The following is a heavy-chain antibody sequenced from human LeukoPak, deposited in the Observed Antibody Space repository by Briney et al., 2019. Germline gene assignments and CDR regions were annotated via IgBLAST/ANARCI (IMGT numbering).Heavy chain of an antibody. J-gene: IGHJ4*02. Sequence: SETLSLTCTVSSGSLIGSYWAWIRQPPGKGLEWIGYIQYSGTTEYNPSLASRATTSVDTAKDQFSLNLRSVTAADTAVYYCARDRAAGTLDFWGQGTLVTVSS. D-gene: IGHD6-13*01. CDR3: ARDRAAGTLDF. V-gene: IGHV4-59*01. CDR1: SGSLIGSY. CDR2: IQYSGTT.